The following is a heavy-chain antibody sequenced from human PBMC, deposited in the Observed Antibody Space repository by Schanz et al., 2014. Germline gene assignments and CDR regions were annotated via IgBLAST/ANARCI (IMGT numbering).Heavy chain of an antibody. CDR2: ISGSGGST. CDR1: GFTFSTYA. V-gene: IGHV3-23*01. J-gene: IGHJ4*02. Sequence: EVQLLDSGGGLVQPGGSLRLSCAASGFTFSTYAMSWVRQAPGKGLEWVSAISGSGGSTYYADSVKGRFTISRDNSTNTLYLQMNSLRAEDTAVYYCAKDPSHGDYDYYFDYWGQGTLXTVSS. CDR3: AKDPSHGDYDYYFDY. D-gene: IGHD3-22*01.